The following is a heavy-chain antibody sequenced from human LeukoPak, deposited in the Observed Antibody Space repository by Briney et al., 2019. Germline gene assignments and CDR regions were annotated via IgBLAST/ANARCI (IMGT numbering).Heavy chain of an antibody. V-gene: IGHV4-59*08. J-gene: IGHJ4*02. CDR3: ARHRYTSSSSYFDF. Sequence: KPSETLSLTCTVSGGSISGYYWTWIRQPPGKGLEWIGYIYSGGSTNYNPSLKSRVTISVDTSKNQFSLRLSSVTAADTAVYYCARHRYTSSSSYFDFWGQGTLVTVSS. D-gene: IGHD6-6*01. CDR2: IYSGGST. CDR1: GGSISGYY.